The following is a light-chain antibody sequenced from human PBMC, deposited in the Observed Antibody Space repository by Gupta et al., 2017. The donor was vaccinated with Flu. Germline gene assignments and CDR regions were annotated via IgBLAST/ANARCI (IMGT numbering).Light chain of an antibody. J-gene: IGLJ1*01. CDR1: SSNIGDNY. CDR2: ENN. Sequence: QSVLTQPPSVSAAPGQKVTISCSGSSSNIGDNYVSWYQQLPGTAPKLLIYENNQRPSGIPDRFSGSKSGTSATLGITGLRTGDEADYYCATWDTNLRGGPYVFGTGTKVTVL. V-gene: IGLV1-51*02. CDR3: ATWDTNLRGGPYV.